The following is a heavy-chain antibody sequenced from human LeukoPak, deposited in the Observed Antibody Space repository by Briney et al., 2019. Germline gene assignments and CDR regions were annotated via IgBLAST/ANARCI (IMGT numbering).Heavy chain of an antibody. CDR3: FAITSGGPKSIDY. CDR1: GITFSSYW. Sequence: GGSLRLSCAASGITFSSYWMHWVRQAPGKGLVWVSRIKGDGSSTSYADSVEGRFTISRDNAKNTLYLQMNSLRVEDTAVYYCFAITSGGPKSIDYRGQGTLVTVSS. D-gene: IGHD2-2*02. CDR2: IKGDGSST. J-gene: IGHJ4*02. V-gene: IGHV3-74*01.